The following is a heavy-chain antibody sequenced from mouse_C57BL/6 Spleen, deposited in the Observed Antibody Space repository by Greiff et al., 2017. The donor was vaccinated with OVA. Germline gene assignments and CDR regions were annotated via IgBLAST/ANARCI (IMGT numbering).Heavy chain of an antibody. V-gene: IGHV3-6*01. CDR1: GYSITSGYY. CDR2: ISYDGSN. CDR3: ARDRGRSPYYAMDY. Sequence: EVKLQESGPGLVKPSQSLSLTCSVTGYSITSGYYWNWIRQFPGNKLEWMGYISYDGSNNYNPSLKNRIPITRDTSKNQFFLKLNSVTTEDTATYYCARDRGRSPYYAMDYWGQGTSVTVSS. D-gene: IGHD1-1*01. J-gene: IGHJ4*01.